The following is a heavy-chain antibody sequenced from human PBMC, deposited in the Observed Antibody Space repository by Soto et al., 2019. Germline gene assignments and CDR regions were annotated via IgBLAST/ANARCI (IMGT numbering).Heavy chain of an antibody. V-gene: IGHV3-30-3*01. CDR2: ISYDGSNK. CDR3: ARDPPLHDSGSYGYGMDV. J-gene: IGHJ6*02. D-gene: IGHD1-26*01. Sequence: QVQLVESGGGVVQPGRSLRPSCAASGFTFSSYAMHWVGQAPGKGLGWGAVISYDGSNKYYADSVKGRFTISRDNSKNTLYLQMNSLRAEDTAVYYCARDPPLHDSGSYGYGMDVWGQGTTVTVSS. CDR1: GFTFSSYA.